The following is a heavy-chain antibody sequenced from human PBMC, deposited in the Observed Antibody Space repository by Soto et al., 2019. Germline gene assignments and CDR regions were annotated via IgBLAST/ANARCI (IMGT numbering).Heavy chain of an antibody. Sequence: PSETLSLTCTVSGGSISSYYWSWFRQPPGKGLEWIGFVHYSGSTNYNPSLKSRLTISADTSKNQFSLKLRSVTAADTAVYFCARDAGSSGWADSWGQGTQVTVSS. CDR1: GGSISSYY. CDR2: VHYSGST. CDR3: ARDAGSSGWADS. V-gene: IGHV4-59*01. D-gene: IGHD6-19*01. J-gene: IGHJ5*01.